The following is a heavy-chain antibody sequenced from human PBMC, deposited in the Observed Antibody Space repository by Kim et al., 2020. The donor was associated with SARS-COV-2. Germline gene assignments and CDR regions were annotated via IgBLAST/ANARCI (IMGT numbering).Heavy chain of an antibody. J-gene: IGHJ4*02. V-gene: IGHV3-33*08. CDR2: IWYDGSNK. CDR1: GFTFSSYG. D-gene: IGHD6-13*01. CDR3: AREGPEPSYSRFDY. Sequence: GGSLRLSCAASGFTFSSYGMHWVRQAPGKGLEWVAVIWYDGSNKYYADSVKGRFTISRDNSKNTLYLQMNSLRAEDTAVYYCAREGPEPSYSRFDYWGQGTLVTVSS.